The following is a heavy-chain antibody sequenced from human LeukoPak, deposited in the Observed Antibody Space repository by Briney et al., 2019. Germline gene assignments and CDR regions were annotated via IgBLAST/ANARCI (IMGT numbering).Heavy chain of an antibody. V-gene: IGHV1-18*01. J-gene: IGHJ3*01. CDR3: ARDRRTYYYETSGYYNDAFEF. CDR1: SYTFTNYG. Sequence: ASVKVSCKASSYTFTNYGITWVRQAPGQGLEWMGWISAYNGDTKYAEKFQGRVTMTTDTSTTTAYMELRSLRSDDTALYYCARDRRTYYYETSGYYNDAFEFWGQGTMVTVSP. CDR2: ISAYNGDT. D-gene: IGHD3-22*01.